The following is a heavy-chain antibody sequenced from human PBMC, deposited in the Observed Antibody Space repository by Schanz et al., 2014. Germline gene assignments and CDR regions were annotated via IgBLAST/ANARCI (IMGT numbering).Heavy chain of an antibody. V-gene: IGHV3-48*01. CDR1: GFTFSSYG. Sequence: EVQVVESGGGFVQPGGSLRLSCAASGFTFSSYGMHWVRQAPGKGLEWVSYISGSSSTKYYADSVKGRFTISRDNSNNTLYLQMKSLRAEDTAVYYCAKYGGGYSYGFVEYWGQGILVTVSS. J-gene: IGHJ4*02. D-gene: IGHD5-18*01. CDR2: ISGSSSTK. CDR3: AKYGGGYSYGFVEY.